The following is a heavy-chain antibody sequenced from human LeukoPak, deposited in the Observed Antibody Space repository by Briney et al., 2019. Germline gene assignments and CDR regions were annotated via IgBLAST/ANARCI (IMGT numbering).Heavy chain of an antibody. D-gene: IGHD3-10*01. CDR1: GGSISSYY. J-gene: IGHJ4*02. CDR3: AGGWFGELLGGY. V-gene: IGHV4-59*01. CDR2: IYYIGST. Sequence: SETLSLTCTVSGGSISSYYWSWIRQPPGRGLDWIGYIYYIGSTNYNPSLKSRFTISVDTSKNQFSLKLSSVTAADTAVYYCAGGWFGELLGGYWGQGTLVTVSS.